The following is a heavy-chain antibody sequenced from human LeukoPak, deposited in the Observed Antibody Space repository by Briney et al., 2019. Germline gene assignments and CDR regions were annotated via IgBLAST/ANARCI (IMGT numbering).Heavy chain of an antibody. D-gene: IGHD3-22*01. J-gene: IGHJ2*01. CDR3: ASMIPPGEYFDL. CDR1: GGSISSSSYY. CDR2: MYYSGST. Sequence: SETLSLTCTVSGGSISSSSYYWGWIRQPPGKGLEWIGSMYYSGSTYYNPSLKSRVTISVDRFKNQFSLKLSSVTAADTAVYYCASMIPPGEYFDLWGRGTLVTVSS. V-gene: IGHV4-39*07.